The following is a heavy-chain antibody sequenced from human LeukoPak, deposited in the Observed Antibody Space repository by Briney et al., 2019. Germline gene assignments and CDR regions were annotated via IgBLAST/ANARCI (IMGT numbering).Heavy chain of an antibody. CDR2: ISYDGSNK. CDR3: ASSHPYCSSTSCHYGGYGMDV. Sequence: PGRSLRLSCAASGFTFSSYGMHWVRQAPGKGLEWVAVISYDGSNKYFADSVKGRFTISRDNAKNSLYLQMNSLRAEDTAVYYCASSHPYCSSTSCHYGGYGMDVWGQGTTVTVSS. CDR1: GFTFSSYG. D-gene: IGHD2-2*01. V-gene: IGHV3-30*03. J-gene: IGHJ6*02.